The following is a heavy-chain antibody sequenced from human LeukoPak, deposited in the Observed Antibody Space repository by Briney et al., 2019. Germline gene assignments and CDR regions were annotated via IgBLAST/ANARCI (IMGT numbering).Heavy chain of an antibody. J-gene: IGHJ5*02. Sequence: PGGSLRLSCAASGFTFSDYYMSWIRQAPGKGLEWVSYISSSGGTIYYADSVKGRFTISRDNAKNSLYLQMNSLRAEDTAVYYCARDSCSSTSCWDGSWFDPWGQGTLVTVSS. D-gene: IGHD2-2*01. CDR1: GFTFSDYY. V-gene: IGHV3-11*01. CDR3: ARDSCSSTSCWDGSWFDP. CDR2: ISSSGGTI.